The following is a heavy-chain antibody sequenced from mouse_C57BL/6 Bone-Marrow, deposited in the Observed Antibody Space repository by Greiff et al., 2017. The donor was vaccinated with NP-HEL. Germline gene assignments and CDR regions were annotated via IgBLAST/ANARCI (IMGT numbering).Heavy chain of an antibody. CDR3: ARVWLPQFDY. Sequence: EVQLQESGPGLVKPSQSLSLTCSVTGYSITSGYYWNWIRQFPGNKLEWMGYISYDGSNNYNPSLKNRISITRDTSKNQFFLKLNSVTTEDTATYYCARVWLPQFDYWGQGTTLTVSS. J-gene: IGHJ2*01. D-gene: IGHD2-2*01. CDR1: GYSITSGYY. CDR2: ISYDGSN. V-gene: IGHV3-6*01.